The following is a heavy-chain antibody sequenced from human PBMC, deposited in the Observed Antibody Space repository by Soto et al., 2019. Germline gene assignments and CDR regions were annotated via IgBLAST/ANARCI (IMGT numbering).Heavy chain of an antibody. J-gene: IGHJ4*02. CDR3: AKSHTFLVKSHS. CDR1: GFTFSGYA. CDR2: LNASGSRT. Sequence: GGYLRLSCEGTGFTFSGYAMNWVRQVPGKGLEWVAGLNASGSRTFYAESVKGRFTISRDNSKDTVFLQMDSLRAEDAAVYFCAKSHTFLVKSHSSGQGPLVT. D-gene: IGHD3-3*02. V-gene: IGHV3-23*01.